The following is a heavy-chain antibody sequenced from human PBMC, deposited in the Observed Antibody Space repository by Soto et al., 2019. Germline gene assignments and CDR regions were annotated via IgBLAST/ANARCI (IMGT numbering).Heavy chain of an antibody. CDR2: IFPSDSDT. D-gene: IGHD3-22*01. CDR1: GYSFPAYW. CDR3: ARKDKSGYLNWFDP. J-gene: IGHJ5*02. V-gene: IGHV5-51*01. Sequence: VESLTISCRTPGYSFPAYWIACVRQMPGKGLEWMGIIFPSDSDTRYSPSFQGQVTLSADRSTSTVFRQWASLKASDTAVYFCARKDKSGYLNWFDPWGQGTLVTVSS.